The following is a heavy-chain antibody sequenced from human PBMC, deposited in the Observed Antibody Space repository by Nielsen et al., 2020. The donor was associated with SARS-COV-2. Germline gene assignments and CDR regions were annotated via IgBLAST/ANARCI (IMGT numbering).Heavy chain of an antibody. CDR3: AKEGYSSSWQPGWELRRFEY. CDR2: ISGSGGST. J-gene: IGHJ4*02. CDR1: GFTFSSYA. Sequence: GESLKISCAASGFTFSSYAMSWVRQAPGKGLEWVSAISGSGGSTYYADSVKGRFTISRDNSKNTLYLQMNSLRAEDTAVYYCAKEGYSSSWQPGWELRRFEYWGQGTLVTVSS. D-gene: IGHD6-13*01. V-gene: IGHV3-23*01.